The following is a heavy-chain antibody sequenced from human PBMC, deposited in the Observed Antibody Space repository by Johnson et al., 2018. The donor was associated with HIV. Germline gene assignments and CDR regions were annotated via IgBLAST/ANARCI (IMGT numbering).Heavy chain of an antibody. J-gene: IGHJ3*02. CDR1: GFSISSNY. D-gene: IGHD7-27*01. Sequence: VQLVESGGGLVQPGGSLRLSCAASGFSISSNYMSWIRQAPGKGLEWVSVIYRAGSTYYADSVKGRFTVSRDNSKNTLYLQMNSLRAEDTAVYYCASSWGNAFDIWGQGTMVTVSS. CDR2: IYRAGST. CDR3: ASSWGNAFDI. V-gene: IGHV3-66*02.